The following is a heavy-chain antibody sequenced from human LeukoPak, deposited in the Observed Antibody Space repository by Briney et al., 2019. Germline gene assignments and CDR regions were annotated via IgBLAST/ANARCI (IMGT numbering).Heavy chain of an antibody. D-gene: IGHD3-22*01. CDR2: IWYDGSNK. J-gene: IGHJ4*02. Sequence: AGSLRLSCAASGFTFSSYGMHWVRQAPGKGLEWVADIWYDGSNKYYADSVKGRFTISRDNSKNTLYLQMNSLRAEDTAVYYCARDTYYHYYDSSGYYIDYWGQGTLVTVSS. V-gene: IGHV3-33*01. CDR3: ARDTYYHYYDSSGYYIDY. CDR1: GFTFSSYG.